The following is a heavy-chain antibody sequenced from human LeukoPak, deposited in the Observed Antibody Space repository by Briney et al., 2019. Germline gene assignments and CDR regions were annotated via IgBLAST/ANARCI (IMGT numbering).Heavy chain of an antibody. V-gene: IGHV3-15*01. CDR1: GFTFSNAW. Sequence: GGSLRLSCAASGFTFSNAWMSWVRQAPGKGLEWVGRIKSKTDGGTTDYAAPVKGRFTISRDDSKNTLYLQMNSLKTEDTAVYCCTTGYCSSTSCYFRRVVGYYYYMDVWGKGTTVTVSS. CDR3: TTGYCSSTSCYFRRVVGYYYYMDV. J-gene: IGHJ6*03. D-gene: IGHD2-2*01. CDR2: IKSKTDGGTT.